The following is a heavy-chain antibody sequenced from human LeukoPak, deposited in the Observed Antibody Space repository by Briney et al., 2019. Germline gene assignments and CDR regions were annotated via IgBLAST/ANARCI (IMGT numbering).Heavy chain of an antibody. CDR1: GGSFSGYY. Sequence: SETLSLTCAVYGGSFSGYYWRWIRQPPRKRLEWIGEINHSGSTNYNPSLKSRVTISVDTSKNQFSLKLNSVTAADTAVYYCARSDVVVVAAPFDPWGQGTLVTVSS. J-gene: IGHJ5*02. CDR2: INHSGST. D-gene: IGHD2-15*01. V-gene: IGHV4-34*01. CDR3: ARSDVVVVAAPFDP.